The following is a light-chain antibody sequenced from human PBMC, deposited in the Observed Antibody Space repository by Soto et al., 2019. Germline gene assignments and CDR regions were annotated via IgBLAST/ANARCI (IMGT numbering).Light chain of an antibody. V-gene: IGKV1-12*01. CDR1: QDINKW. CDR3: QQGKSFPLT. Sequence: DIQMTQSPSSVSASVGDRVTITCRASQDINKWLAWYQQKPGLAPNLVIYTASRLHGGGPSRFSDSASGTDFTLTISSLQPEDVATYYCQQGKSFPLTFGGGTKVDIK. CDR2: TAS. J-gene: IGKJ4*01.